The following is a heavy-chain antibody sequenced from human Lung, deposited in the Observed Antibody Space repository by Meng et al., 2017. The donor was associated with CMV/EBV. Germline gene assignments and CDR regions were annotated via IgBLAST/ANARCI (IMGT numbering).Heavy chain of an antibody. CDR3: LRRSGGSV. J-gene: IGHJ1*01. CDR2: IPHRGSS. CDR1: GDSITNHNW. V-gene: IGHV4-4*03. Sequence: QVELRESGQALVKPPEPLSLPCAVSGDSITNHNWGAWVRQPPGKGLEWIGEIPHRGSSAYNPSLKSRVSMSIDKSKNQFSLKLTSVTAADTAVYHCLRRSGGSVWGQGTLVTVSS. D-gene: IGHD3-10*01.